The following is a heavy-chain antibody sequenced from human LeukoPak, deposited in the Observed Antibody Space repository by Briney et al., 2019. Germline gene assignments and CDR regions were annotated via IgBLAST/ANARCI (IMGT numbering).Heavy chain of an antibody. V-gene: IGHV3-21*01. CDR1: GFTFSSYS. J-gene: IGHJ4*02. D-gene: IGHD3-16*01. Sequence: SGGSLRLSCAASGFTFSSYSMNWVRQAPGKGLEWVSSISSSSYIYYADSVKGRFTISRDNAKNSLYLQMNSLRAEDTAVYYCARDLPTFGGGYYFDYWGQGTLVTVSS. CDR3: ARDLPTFGGGYYFDY. CDR2: ISSSSYI.